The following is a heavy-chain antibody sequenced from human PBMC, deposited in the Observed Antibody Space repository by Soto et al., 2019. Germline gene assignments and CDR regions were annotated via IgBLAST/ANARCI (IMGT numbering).Heavy chain of an antibody. CDR1: GYTFTGYY. Sequence: RASVKVSCKASGYTFTGYYLHWVRQAPGQGLEWMGWINPSSGGANIAQKFQGWVTMTRDTSIDTAYMELTRLRSDDTAVYYCARDAAMGGYYHYGMDVWGQGTPVTVSS. J-gene: IGHJ6*02. CDR3: ARDAAMGGYYHYGMDV. D-gene: IGHD5-18*01. CDR2: INPSSGGA. V-gene: IGHV1-2*04.